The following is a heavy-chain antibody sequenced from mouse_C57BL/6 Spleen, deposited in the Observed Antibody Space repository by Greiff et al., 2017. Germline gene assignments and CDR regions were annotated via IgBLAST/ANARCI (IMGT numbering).Heavy chain of an antibody. CDR3: ARHYGSSYFDY. CDR1: GYTFTSYW. CDR2: IDPSASYT. Sequence: QVQLQQPGAELVKPGASVKLSCKASGYTFTSYWMQWVKQRPGQGLEWIGEIDPSASYTNYNQKFKGKATLTVDTSSSTAYMQLSSLTSEDSAVYYCARHYGSSYFDYWGQGTTLTVSS. V-gene: IGHV1-50*01. D-gene: IGHD1-1*01. J-gene: IGHJ2*01.